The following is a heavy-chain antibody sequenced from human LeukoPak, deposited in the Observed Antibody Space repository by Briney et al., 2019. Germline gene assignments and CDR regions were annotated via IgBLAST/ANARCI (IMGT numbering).Heavy chain of an antibody. CDR3: AKVMVRGVIPVGGYFDY. Sequence: PGGSLRLSCAASGFTFSSYAMSWVRQAPGKGLEWVSAISGSGGSTYYADSVKGRFTISRDNSKNTLYLQMNSLRAEDTAVYYCAKVMVRGVIPVGGYFDYWGQGTLVTVSS. CDR2: ISGSGGST. V-gene: IGHV3-23*01. D-gene: IGHD3-10*01. J-gene: IGHJ4*02. CDR1: GFTFSSYA.